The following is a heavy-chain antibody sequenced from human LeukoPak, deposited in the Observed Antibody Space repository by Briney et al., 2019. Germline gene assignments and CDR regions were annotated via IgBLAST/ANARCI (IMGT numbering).Heavy chain of an antibody. CDR3: AGGPAY. J-gene: IGHJ4*02. CDR1: GFTFSSFW. CDR2: ISTDGSTT. Sequence: PGGSLRLSCAASGFTFSSFWMHWVSQAPGKGLVWVSRISTDGSTTTYADSVKGRFTISRDNAKNTAYLQMDSLRAEDTAVYYCAGGPAYWGQGSLVTVSS. V-gene: IGHV3-74*01. D-gene: IGHD1-14*01.